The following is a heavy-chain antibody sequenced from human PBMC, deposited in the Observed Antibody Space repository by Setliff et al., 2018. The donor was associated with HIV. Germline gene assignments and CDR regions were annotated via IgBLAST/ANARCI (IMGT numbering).Heavy chain of an antibody. CDR1: GYTFTSDY. V-gene: IGHV1-46*01. J-gene: IGHJ4*02. CDR3: AAIKFDWLLPIDY. Sequence: ASVKVSCKASGYTFTSDYIHWVRQAPGQGLEWLGIINPSGGSTSYAQKFQGRVTMTRDTSTSTVYMELSSLRSEDTAVYYCAAIKFDWLLPIDYWGQGTLVTVSS. CDR2: INPSGGST. D-gene: IGHD3-9*01.